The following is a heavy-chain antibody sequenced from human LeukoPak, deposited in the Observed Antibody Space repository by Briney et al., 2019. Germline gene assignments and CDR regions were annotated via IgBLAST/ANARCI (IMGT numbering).Heavy chain of an antibody. J-gene: IGHJ5*02. CDR1: GYTFTSYD. V-gene: IGHV1-8*01. CDR3: ARELGDCGSTSCYPWFDP. Sequence: ASVKVSCKASGYTFTSYDINWVRQATGQGLEWMGWMNPNSGNTGYAQKFQGRVTMTRNTSISTAYMELSSLRSEDTAVYYCARELGDCGSTSCYPWFDPWGQGTLVTVSS. D-gene: IGHD2-2*01. CDR2: MNPNSGNT.